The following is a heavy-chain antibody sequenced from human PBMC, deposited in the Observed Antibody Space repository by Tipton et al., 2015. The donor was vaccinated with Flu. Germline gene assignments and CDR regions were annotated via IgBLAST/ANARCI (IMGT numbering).Heavy chain of an antibody. V-gene: IGHV4-61*02. J-gene: IGHJ4*02. CDR1: GGFITSGSYY. Sequence: TLSLTCSISGGFITSGSYYWSWIRQSAGRGLEWIGRIYTTGSVNYNPSLRGRVTIVGDTSRNHFSLQLTSVTAADTAVYFCARSPSYSGSGIYPYYFDDWGQGTLVTVAS. D-gene: IGHD3-10*01. CDR3: ARSPSYSGSGIYPYYFDD. CDR2: IYTTGSV.